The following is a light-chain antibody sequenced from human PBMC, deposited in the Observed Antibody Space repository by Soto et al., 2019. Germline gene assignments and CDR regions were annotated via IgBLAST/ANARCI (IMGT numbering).Light chain of an antibody. CDR1: SRDVGAYNS. J-gene: IGLJ1*01. CDR2: KGT. Sequence: QSALAQPASVSGSRGQSVTISCTGTSRDVGAYNSVSWYQQHPDKAPQLMIYKGTQRPSGVSNRFSGSTSGNAASLTISGLQAGDEADYFCFSSAPESTDVFGTGTKLTVL. V-gene: IGLV2-23*01. CDR3: FSSAPESTDV.